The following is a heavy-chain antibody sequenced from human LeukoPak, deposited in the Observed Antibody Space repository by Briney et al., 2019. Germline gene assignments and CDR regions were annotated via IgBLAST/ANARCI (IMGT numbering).Heavy chain of an antibody. V-gene: IGHV3-30*04. CDR1: GFTFSSYA. CDR2: ISYDGSNK. J-gene: IGHJ4*02. CDR3: ARDSPPDY. Sequence: GGSLRLSCAASGFTFSSYAMHWVRQAPGKGLEWVAVISYDGSNKYYADSVKGRFTISRDNSKNTLYLQMNSLRAEDTAIYYCARDSPPDYWGQGTLVTVSS.